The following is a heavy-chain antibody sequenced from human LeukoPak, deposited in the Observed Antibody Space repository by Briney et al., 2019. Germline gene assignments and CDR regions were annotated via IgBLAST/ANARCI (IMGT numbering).Heavy chain of an antibody. J-gene: IGHJ4*02. D-gene: IGHD3-10*01. CDR2: ISTSSSYI. Sequence: PGGFLRLSCAASGFTFSSYNMNGVRQAPGKGLEWVSFISTSSSYIYYADSVKGRFTISRDNAKNSLYLQMNSLRAEDTAVYYCASPPLYGSGTFPDVYWGQGTLVTVSS. CDR3: ASPPLYGSGTFPDVY. V-gene: IGHV3-21*01. CDR1: GFTFSSYN.